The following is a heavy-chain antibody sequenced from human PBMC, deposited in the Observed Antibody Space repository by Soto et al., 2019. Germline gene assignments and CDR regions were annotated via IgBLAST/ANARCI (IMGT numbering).Heavy chain of an antibody. CDR3: AREAGWQRMVPYD. V-gene: IGHV1-18*04. J-gene: IGHJ4*02. Sequence: QVQLVQSGTEVKKPGASVNVSCKAFGYTFMSYGFSWVRQVPGQGLEWLGWISAFNGDTQYAQTMKGRLTVTTDTSTTTVHMELSSLTPADTAVYYCAREAGWQRMVPYDWGQGTLVTVS. CDR1: GYTFMSYG. CDR2: ISAFNGDT. D-gene: IGHD6-25*01.